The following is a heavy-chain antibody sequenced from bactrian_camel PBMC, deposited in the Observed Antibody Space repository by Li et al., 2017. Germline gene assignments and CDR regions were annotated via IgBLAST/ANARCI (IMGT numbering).Heavy chain of an antibody. CDR1: GDTISRYC. D-gene: IGHD2*01. J-gene: IGHJ7*01. V-gene: IGHV3S9*01. CDR2: IENGGST. Sequence: HVQLVESGGGSVQVGGSLRLSCAASGDTISRYCMGWFRQIPDKAREGVAGIENGGSTSYADFVKGRFTISQDSAKNTVYLQMSSLKSEDTALYYCARSLRWSGYSMDYWGVGTQVTVS.